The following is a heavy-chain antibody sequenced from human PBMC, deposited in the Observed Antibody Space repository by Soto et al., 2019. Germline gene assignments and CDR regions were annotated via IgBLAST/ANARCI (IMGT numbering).Heavy chain of an antibody. J-gene: IGHJ2*01. D-gene: IGHD5-12*01. V-gene: IGHV3-15*01. CDR2: IKSKTDGGTT. CDR1: GFTFSNAW. Sequence: GGSLRLSCAASGFTFSNAWMSWVRQAPGKGLEWVGRIKSKTDGGTTDYAAPVKGRFTISRDDSKNTLYLQMNSLKTEDTAVYYCTTESRDGYNYGWYFDLWGRGTLVTVSS. CDR3: TTESRDGYNYGWYFDL.